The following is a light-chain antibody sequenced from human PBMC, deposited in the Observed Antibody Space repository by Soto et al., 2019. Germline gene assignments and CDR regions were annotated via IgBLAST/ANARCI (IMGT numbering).Light chain of an antibody. J-gene: IGLJ2*01. CDR2: ANN. CDR1: SSNIGAGYD. CDR3: QSYDSSLSGYVV. Sequence: QSVLTQPPSVSGAPGQRVTISCTGSSSNIGAGYDVYWYQQLPGTAPKLLIYANNNRPSGVPDRFSGSKSGTSGSLAITGLQAKDEADYYCQSYDSSLSGYVVFGGGTKVTVL. V-gene: IGLV1-40*01.